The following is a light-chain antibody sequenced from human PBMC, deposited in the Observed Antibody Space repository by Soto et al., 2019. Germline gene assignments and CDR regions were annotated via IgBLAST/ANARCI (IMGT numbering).Light chain of an antibody. CDR3: QQRSNWPSIT. CDR1: QSISSY. CDR2: DAS. J-gene: IGKJ5*01. Sequence: TQSPSSLSASVGDRVTITCRASQSISSYLNWYQQKPGQAPRLLIYDASNRATGIPARFSGSGSGTDFTLTISSLEPEDFAVYYCQQRSNWPSITFGQGTRLEIK. V-gene: IGKV3-11*01.